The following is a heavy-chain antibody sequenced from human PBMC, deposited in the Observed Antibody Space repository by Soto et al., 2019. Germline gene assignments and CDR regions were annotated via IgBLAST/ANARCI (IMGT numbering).Heavy chain of an antibody. D-gene: IGHD3-3*01. CDR2: IWYDGSNK. J-gene: IGHJ6*03. Sequence: PGGSLRLSCAASGFTFSSYGMHWVRQAPGKGLEWVAVIWYDGSNKYYADSVKGRFTISRDNSKNTLYLQMNSLRAEDTAVYYCAKDLITICGVVTHYYYYYMDVSGKGATVTVSS. CDR3: AKDLITICGVVTHYYYYYMDV. V-gene: IGHV3-33*06. CDR1: GFTFSSYG.